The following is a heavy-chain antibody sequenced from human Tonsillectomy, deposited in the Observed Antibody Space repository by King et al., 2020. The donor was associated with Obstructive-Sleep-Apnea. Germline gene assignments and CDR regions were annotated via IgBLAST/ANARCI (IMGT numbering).Heavy chain of an antibody. V-gene: IGHV5-51*01. D-gene: IGHD6-19*01. J-gene: IGHJ4*02. CDR1: GYSFTNKW. Sequence: QLVQSGAEVKKPGESLKISCKGSGYSFTNKWIIWVRQMPGKGLEWMGVSYPGDSDTRYSPSFQGQVTISVDRSISTAYLQWSSLKASDTATDFCARAGIAVAGSWGIDYWGQGSLVTVSS. CDR2: SYPGDSDT. CDR3: ARAGIAVAGSWGIDY.